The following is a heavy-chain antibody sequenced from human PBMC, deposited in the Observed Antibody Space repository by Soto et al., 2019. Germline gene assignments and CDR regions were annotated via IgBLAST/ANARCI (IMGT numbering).Heavy chain of an antibody. D-gene: IGHD1-26*01. J-gene: IGHJ6*02. CDR2: ITSDGITT. V-gene: IGHV3-74*01. CDR3: AGVGSTTWMDV. CDR1: GFTFSNYW. Sequence: EVQLVESGGGLVQPGGSLRLSCVASGFTFSNYWMHWVRQAPGKGLVWVSRITSDGITTSHADSVKGRFTISRDNAKNTLYLQMNSLRAEDKAVYYCAGVGSTTWMDVWGQGTTVTVSS.